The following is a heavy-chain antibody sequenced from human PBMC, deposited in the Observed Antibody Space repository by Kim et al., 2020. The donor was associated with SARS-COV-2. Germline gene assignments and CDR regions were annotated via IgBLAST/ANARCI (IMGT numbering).Heavy chain of an antibody. Sequence: YADSVKGRCTISRDNSKNTLYLQMNSLRAEDTAVYYCARDYDILTGYQDWGQGTLVTVSS. CDR3: ARDYDILTGYQD. V-gene: IGHV3-53*01. D-gene: IGHD3-9*01. J-gene: IGHJ4*02.